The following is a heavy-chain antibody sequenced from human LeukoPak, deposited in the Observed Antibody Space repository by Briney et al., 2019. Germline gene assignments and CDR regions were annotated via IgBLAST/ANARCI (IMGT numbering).Heavy chain of an antibody. CDR2: ISYDGRNK. D-gene: IGHD3-10*01. CDR3: ARVGGGSSNYGSGSFLY. J-gene: IGHJ4*02. Sequence: GGSLRLSCAASGFTFTNYGMHWVRQAPGKGLEWVAVISYDGRNKYYTDSVKGRFTISRDNSKNSLHLQMNSLRAEDTAVYFCARVGGGSSNYGSGSFLYWGQGTLVTVSA. V-gene: IGHV3-30*03. CDR1: GFTFTNYG.